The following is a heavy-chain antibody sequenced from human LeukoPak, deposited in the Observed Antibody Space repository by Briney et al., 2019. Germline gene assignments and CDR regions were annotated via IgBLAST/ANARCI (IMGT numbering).Heavy chain of an antibody. J-gene: IGHJ4*02. CDR1: GGSISSSSYY. CDR3: ASHGEDYYGSGSYPQAFDY. CDR2: IYYSGST. D-gene: IGHD3-10*01. V-gene: IGHV4-39*07. Sequence: SETLSLTCTVSGGSISSSSYYWGWIRQPPGKGLEWIGSIYYSGSTYYNPSLKSRVTISVDTSKNQFSLKLSSVTAADTAVYYCASHGEDYYGSGSYPQAFDYWGQGTLVTVSS.